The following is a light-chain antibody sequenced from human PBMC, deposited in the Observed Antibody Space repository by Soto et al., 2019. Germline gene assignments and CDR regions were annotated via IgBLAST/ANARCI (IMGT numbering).Light chain of an antibody. CDR1: SSDVGGYNY. CDR3: SSYTSSSTLV. CDR2: EVS. J-gene: IGLJ3*02. Sequence: QSALTQPASVSGSPGQSITISCTGTSSDVGGYNYVSWYQQHPGKAPKLMIYEVSNRPSGVSNRFSCSKSGNTASLTISGLPAEDEADYYCSSYTSSSTLVFGGGTKLTVL. V-gene: IGLV2-14*01.